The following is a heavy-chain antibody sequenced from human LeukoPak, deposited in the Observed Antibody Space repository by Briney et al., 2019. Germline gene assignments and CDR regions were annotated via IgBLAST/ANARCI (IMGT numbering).Heavy chain of an antibody. CDR3: ARGGPMVRGVIEGVGFDY. Sequence: PSETLSLTCTVSGGSISSYYWSWIRQPPGKGLEWIGYIYYSGSTNYNPSLKSRVTISVDTSKNQFSLKLSSVTAADTAVYYCARGGPMVRGVIEGVGFDYWGQGTLVTVSS. CDR2: IYYSGST. D-gene: IGHD3-10*01. CDR1: GGSISSYY. V-gene: IGHV4-59*01. J-gene: IGHJ4*02.